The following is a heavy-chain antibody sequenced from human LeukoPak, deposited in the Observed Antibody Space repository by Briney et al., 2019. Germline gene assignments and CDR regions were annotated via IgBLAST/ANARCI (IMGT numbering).Heavy chain of an antibody. CDR2: ISYDGSNK. CDR1: GFTFSNYG. D-gene: IGHD3-9*01. V-gene: IGHV3-30*03. J-gene: IGHJ4*02. Sequence: GGSLRLSCAASGFTFSNYGMHWVRQAPGKGLEWVAVISYDGSNKYYADSVKGRFTISRDNSKNTLYLQMNSLRAEDTAVYYCARGQSRYFDWYLGFFDYWGQGTLVTVSS. CDR3: ARGQSRYFDWYLGFFDY.